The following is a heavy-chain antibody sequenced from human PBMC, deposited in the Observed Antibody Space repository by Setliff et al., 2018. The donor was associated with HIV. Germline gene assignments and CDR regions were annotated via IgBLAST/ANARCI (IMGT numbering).Heavy chain of an antibody. CDR1: GFTFDGFW. CDR3: HSGYDTEEQSYFDY. J-gene: IGHJ4*02. CDR2: VNRDGSST. V-gene: IGHV3-74*01. D-gene: IGHD5-12*01. Sequence: GESLKISCAASGFTFDGFWMHWVRQAPGKGLVWVSRVNRDGSSTTYADSVKDRFTISRDNAKNTLYLQMNSLRAEDTGVYYCHSGYDTEEQSYFDYWGQGALVTVSS.